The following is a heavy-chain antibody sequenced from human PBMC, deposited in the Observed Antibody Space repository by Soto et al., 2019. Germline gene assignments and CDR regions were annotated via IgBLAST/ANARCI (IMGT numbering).Heavy chain of an antibody. CDR1: GGSSSSYC. CDR2: IYYSGST. CDR3: ARHNYGSGSTYFDY. J-gene: IGHJ4*02. Sequence: SETMSLTCTVAGGSSSSYCWSWIRQPPGKGLEWIGYIYYSGSTNYNPSLKSRVTISVDTSKNQFSLKLNSMTAADTAVYYCARHNYGSGSTYFDYWGQGTLVTVSS. D-gene: IGHD3-10*01. V-gene: IGHV4-59*08.